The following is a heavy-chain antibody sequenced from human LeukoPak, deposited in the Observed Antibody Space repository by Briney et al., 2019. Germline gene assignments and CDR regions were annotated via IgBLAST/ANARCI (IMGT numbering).Heavy chain of an antibody. CDR3: ARPDYSGFDWGFDF. Sequence: SVKVSCKASGGTFNTFPISWVRQAPGQGLEWMGGIIPFFGSANYAQKFQDGFTITTDESTTTAYMVLNSLTSEDTAVYYCARPDYSGFDWGFDFWGQGTPVTVSS. J-gene: IGHJ4*02. V-gene: IGHV1-69*05. D-gene: IGHD5-12*01. CDR1: GGTFNTFP. CDR2: IIPFFGSA.